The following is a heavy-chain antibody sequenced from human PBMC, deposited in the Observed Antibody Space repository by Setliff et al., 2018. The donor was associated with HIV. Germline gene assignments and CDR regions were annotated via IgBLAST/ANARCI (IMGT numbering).Heavy chain of an antibody. D-gene: IGHD3-22*01. CDR1: GFTFSNHA. V-gene: IGHV3-49*04. CDR2: IRTKSYGGTA. J-gene: IGHJ3*01. Sequence: SLKISCKVSGFTFSNHAISWVRQAAGKGLEWVGFIRTKSYGGTADYAASVRGRFIISRDDSKNITYLHTFSVETDDTATYYCSRDVSRSGYYSDTFDLWGQGTTVTVSS. CDR3: SRDVSRSGYYSDTFDL.